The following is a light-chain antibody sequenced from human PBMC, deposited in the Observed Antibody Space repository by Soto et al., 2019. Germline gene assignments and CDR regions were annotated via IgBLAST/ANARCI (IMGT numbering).Light chain of an antibody. CDR2: DAS. J-gene: IGKJ5*01. CDR1: QSVNKN. CDR3: QQRGTWPPIT. V-gene: IGKV3-11*01. Sequence: EIVLTQSPGTLYLSPGERATLSCRASQSVNKNLVWYQQKLGQAPRLLMYDASNRADGIPVRFSGSGSGTDFTLTISSLEPEDFAVYYCQQRGTWPPITFGQGTRLE.